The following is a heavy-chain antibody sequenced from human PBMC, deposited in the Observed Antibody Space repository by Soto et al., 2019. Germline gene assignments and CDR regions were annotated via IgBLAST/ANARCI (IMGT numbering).Heavy chain of an antibody. CDR3: ARNVFGDLYFKLGWFDP. D-gene: IGHD2-8*01. V-gene: IGHV4-4*02. J-gene: IGHJ5*02. CDR2: IYHVGIT. Sequence: QVHRQQSGPGVVQPGGTLSLNCYVSGASVSSTNWLSWVRQPPVKGLEWIGEIYHVGITNYSPSLKGRVTLSVEKANNQFALKLKSVTAADTAMYYCARNVFGDLYFKLGWFDPWGQGTPVIVSA. CDR1: GASVSSTNW.